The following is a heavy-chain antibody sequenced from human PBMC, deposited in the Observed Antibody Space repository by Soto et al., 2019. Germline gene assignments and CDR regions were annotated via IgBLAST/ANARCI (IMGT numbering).Heavy chain of an antibody. CDR1: GGSISSYY. V-gene: IGHV4-59*01. CDR2: IYYSGST. J-gene: IGHJ5*02. CDR3: ARDADGDYWFDP. D-gene: IGHD4-17*01. Sequence: QVQLQESGPGLVKPSETLSLTCTVSGGSISSYYWSWIRQPPGKGLEWIGYIYYSGSTNYNPSLKSRVIISVDTSKNQFSLKLSSVTAADTAVYYCARDADGDYWFDPWGQGTLVTVSS.